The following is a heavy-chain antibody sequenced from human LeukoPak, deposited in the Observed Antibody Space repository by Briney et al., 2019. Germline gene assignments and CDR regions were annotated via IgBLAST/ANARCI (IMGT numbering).Heavy chain of an antibody. J-gene: IGHJ4*02. V-gene: IGHV3-15*01. CDR1: GFTFSNAC. Sequence: GGSLRLSCAASGFTFSNACMTWVRQAPGKGLEWVGHIKSKTDGGTTDFAARVKGRLTISRDDSKNTLFLQMNSLKTEDTSVYYCTTGTWIQLWLPDYWGQGTLVTVSS. CDR2: IKSKTDGGTT. D-gene: IGHD5-18*01. CDR3: TTGTWIQLWLPDY.